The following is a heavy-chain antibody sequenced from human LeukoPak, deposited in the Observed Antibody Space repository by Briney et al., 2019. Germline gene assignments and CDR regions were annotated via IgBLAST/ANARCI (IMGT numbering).Heavy chain of an antibody. CDR2: IYYSGST. J-gene: IGHJ3*02. V-gene: IGHV4-59*01. CDR3: ARVKEQWLVRGDAFDI. D-gene: IGHD6-19*01. CDR1: GGSISSYY. Sequence: PSETLSLTCTVSGGSISSYYWSWIRQPPGKGLEWIGYIYYSGSTNYNPSLKSRVTISVDTSKNQFSLKLSSVTAADTAVYYCARVKEQWLVRGDAFDIWGQGTMVTVSS.